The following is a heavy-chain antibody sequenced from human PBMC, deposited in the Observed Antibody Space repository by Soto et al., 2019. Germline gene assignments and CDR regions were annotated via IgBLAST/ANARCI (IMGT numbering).Heavy chain of an antibody. CDR2: INTDNGNT. CDR1: GYTFTSYT. Sequence: QVQLVQSGAEVKMPGASVRVSCKASGYTFTSYTMHWVRQAPGQRPEWMGWINTDNGNTKYSKEFQDRVTITKDTSASTAYMEMSSRRSEDTAVYYCARDSSNTWWGSWYWGHGTLVTVSS. D-gene: IGHD6-13*01. CDR3: ARDSSNTWWGSWY. V-gene: IGHV1-3*04. J-gene: IGHJ4*01.